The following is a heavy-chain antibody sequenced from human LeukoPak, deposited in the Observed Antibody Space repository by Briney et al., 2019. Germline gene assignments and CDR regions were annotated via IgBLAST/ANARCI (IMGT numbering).Heavy chain of an antibody. J-gene: IGHJ4*02. CDR3: ARDAGGDGWGFYFDY. D-gene: IGHD5-24*01. Sequence: ASVKVSCKASGYTFTTYGISWVRQAPGQGLEWMGWISAYNGNTNYAQKLQGRVTMTTDTSTSTAYMELRSLRSDDTAVYYCARDAGGDGWGFYFDYWGQGSLVTVSS. V-gene: IGHV1-18*01. CDR1: GYTFTTYG. CDR2: ISAYNGNT.